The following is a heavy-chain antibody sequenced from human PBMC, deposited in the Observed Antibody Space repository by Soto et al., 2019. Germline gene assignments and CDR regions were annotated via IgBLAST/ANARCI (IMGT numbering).Heavy chain of an antibody. CDR2: INPSGGST. V-gene: IGHV1-46*01. Sequence: GASVKVSCQASGYTFTRYYMHWVRQAPGQGLEWMGIINPSGGSTSYAQKFQGIVTMTRDTSTSTVYMELSSLRSEDTAVYYCARERIAAAGPYYYYYGMDVWGQGTTVTVSS. J-gene: IGHJ6*02. CDR3: ARERIAAAGPYYYYYGMDV. D-gene: IGHD6-13*01. CDR1: GYTFTRYY.